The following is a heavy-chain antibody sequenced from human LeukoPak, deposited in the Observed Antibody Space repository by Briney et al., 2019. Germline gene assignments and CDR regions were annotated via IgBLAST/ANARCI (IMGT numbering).Heavy chain of an antibody. CDR3: ARDNSVGETAWWFDP. CDR2: INPSGSST. D-gene: IGHD1-26*01. J-gene: IGHJ5*02. V-gene: IGHV1-46*01. Sequence: ASVKVSCKASGYTFTSYAMNWVRQDPGQGLGWMGLINPSGSSTTYAQKFQGRVTMTRDMFTSTDYMELTSLTSDDTAVYYCARDNSVGETAWWFDPWGRGTLVTVSS. CDR1: GYTFTSYA.